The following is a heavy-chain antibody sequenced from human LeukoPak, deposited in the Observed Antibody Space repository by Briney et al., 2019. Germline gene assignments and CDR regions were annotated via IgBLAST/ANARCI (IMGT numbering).Heavy chain of an antibody. Sequence: SETLSLTCTVSGGSISSSSYYWGWIRQPPGKGLEWIGSIYYSGSTYYNPSLKSRVTISVDTSKNHFSLKLSSVTAADTAVYYCARGLCTGGSCYSYWGQGTLVTVSS. D-gene: IGHD2-15*01. CDR1: GGSISSSSYY. CDR3: ARGLCTGGSCYSY. V-gene: IGHV4-39*02. J-gene: IGHJ4*02. CDR2: IYYSGST.